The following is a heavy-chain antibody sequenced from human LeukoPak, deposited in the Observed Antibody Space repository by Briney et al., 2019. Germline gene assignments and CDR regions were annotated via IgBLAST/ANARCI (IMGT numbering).Heavy chain of an antibody. D-gene: IGHD2-15*01. CDR1: SGSISSSSYH. V-gene: IGHV4-39*01. CDR2: MYYSGST. J-gene: IGHJ4*02. Sequence: SETLSLTCTVSSGSISSSSYHWGWIRQPPGKGLEWIGNMYYSGSTYYNPSLKSRVTLSVDTSKNQFSLKMSSVSAADTALYYCARLYGSALYFDYWGQGTLVTVSS. CDR3: ARLYGSALYFDY.